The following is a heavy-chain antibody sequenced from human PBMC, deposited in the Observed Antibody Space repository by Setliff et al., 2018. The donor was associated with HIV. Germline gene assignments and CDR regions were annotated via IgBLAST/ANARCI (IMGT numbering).Heavy chain of an antibody. J-gene: IGHJ3*02. D-gene: IGHD2-21*02. CDR3: ARGEACGGDCHYAFEM. CDR1: GGSFSDYY. V-gene: IGHV4-34*01. CDR2: INHSGST. Sequence: SETLSLTCAVYGGSFSDYYWSWIRQPPGKGLEWIGEINHSGSTNYNPSLKRRVTISVDTSKNQFSLKLSSVTAADTAVYYCARGEACGGDCHYAFEMWGQGTMVTVSS.